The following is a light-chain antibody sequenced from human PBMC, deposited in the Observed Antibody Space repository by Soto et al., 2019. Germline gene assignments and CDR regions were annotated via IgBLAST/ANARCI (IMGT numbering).Light chain of an antibody. CDR1: SGHSSYG. J-gene: IGLJ3*02. CDR2: VNSDGGH. CDR3: QTWGAGIQV. Sequence: QLVLTQSPSASASLGASVKLTCTLSSGHSSYGIAWHQQQPEKDPRFLMKVNSDGGHNKGDGIPDRFSGSSSGAERYLTISSLQSEDEADYYCQTWGAGIQVFGGGTKLTVL. V-gene: IGLV4-69*01.